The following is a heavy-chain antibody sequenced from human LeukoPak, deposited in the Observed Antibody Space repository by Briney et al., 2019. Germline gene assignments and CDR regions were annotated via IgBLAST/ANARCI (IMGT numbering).Heavy chain of an antibody. J-gene: IGHJ4*02. V-gene: IGHV3-23*01. CDR1: GFTFSSYG. CDR2: ISGSGGST. CDR3: ASTQRGDYFDY. Sequence: GGTLRLSCAASGFTFSSYGMSWVRQAPGKGLEWVSAISGSGGSTYYADSLKGRFTISRDNSKNTLYLQMSSLRAEDTAVYYCASTQRGDYFDYWGQGTLVTVSS. D-gene: IGHD2-15*01.